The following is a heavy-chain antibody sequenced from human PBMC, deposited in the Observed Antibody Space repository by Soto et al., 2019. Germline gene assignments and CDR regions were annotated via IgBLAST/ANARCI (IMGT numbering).Heavy chain of an antibody. D-gene: IGHD4-17*01. CDR3: GGQDYGAKGYYFEN. CDR2: IYYIGNT. CDR1: DGPINRKRSY. V-gene: IGHV4-39*05. Sequence: SDTPSLTCIVSDGPINRKRSYCCWIRQTPGKGLEWIGSIYYIGNTYYNPSLKSRVTISIDPSKTQFSLKMNSVTAADTAVYFCGGQDYGAKGYYFENWGKGALVTVSS. J-gene: IGHJ4*02.